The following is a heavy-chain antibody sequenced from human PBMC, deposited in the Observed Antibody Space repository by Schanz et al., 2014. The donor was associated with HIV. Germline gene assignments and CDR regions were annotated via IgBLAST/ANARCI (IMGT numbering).Heavy chain of an antibody. CDR2: IWFDGRNK. V-gene: IGHV3-33*08. Sequence: QLLESGGGLVQPGGLLRLSCAASGFTFSSYAMNWVRQAPGKGLEWVAVIWFDGRNKYYGDSVKGRFMISRDNSNNTLYLQMNSLRAEDTAVYFCTRGRFLERGGMDAWGQGTAVTVSS. CDR1: GFTFSSYA. CDR3: TRGRFLERGGMDA. D-gene: IGHD3-3*01. J-gene: IGHJ6*02.